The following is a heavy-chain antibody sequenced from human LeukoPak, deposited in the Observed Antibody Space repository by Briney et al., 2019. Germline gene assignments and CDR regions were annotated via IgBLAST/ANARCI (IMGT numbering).Heavy chain of an antibody. V-gene: IGHV4-30-2*01. CDR2: IYHSGST. CDR1: GGSISSGGYS. D-gene: IGHD6-13*01. Sequence: PSETLSLTCVVSGGSISSGGYSWSWIRQPPGKGLEWIGFIYHSGSTYYNPSLNSRVTISVDTSKNQFSLKLTSVTAADTAVYYCASRYSSSWYYFDYWGQGSLVTVSP. CDR3: ASRYSSSWYYFDY. J-gene: IGHJ4*02.